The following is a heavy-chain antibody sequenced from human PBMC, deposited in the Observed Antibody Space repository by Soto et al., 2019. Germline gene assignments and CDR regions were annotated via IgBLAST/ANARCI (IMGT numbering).Heavy chain of an antibody. V-gene: IGHV1-69*13. J-gene: IGHJ6*02. CDR1: GYTFTSYA. CDR3: ARFGGNYDFWSGYRYGMDV. Sequence: SVKVSCKPSGYTFTSYAISWVRQAPGQGLEWMGGIIPIFGTANYAQKFQGRVTITADESTSTAYMELSSLRSEDTAVYYCARFGGNYDFWSGYRYGMDVWGQGTTVTVSS. CDR2: IIPIFGTA. D-gene: IGHD3-3*01.